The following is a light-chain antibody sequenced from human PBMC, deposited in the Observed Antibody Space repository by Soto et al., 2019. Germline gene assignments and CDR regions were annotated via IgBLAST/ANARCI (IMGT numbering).Light chain of an antibody. CDR1: QSISSY. J-gene: IGKJ2*01. V-gene: IGKV1-39*01. CDR3: QQTYSTPRT. Sequence: DIQMTHSASSLSTSVGDRVTITCRASQSISSYLNWYQQKPGKAPKLLIYAASVLQSGVPSRFSGSGSGTDFTLTISSLQPEDFATYYCQQTYSTPRTFGQGTKLEIK. CDR2: AAS.